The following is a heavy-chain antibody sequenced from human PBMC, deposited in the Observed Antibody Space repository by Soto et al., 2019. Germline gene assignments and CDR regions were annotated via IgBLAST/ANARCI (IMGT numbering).Heavy chain of an antibody. J-gene: IGHJ3*01. Sequence: QIILKESGPTLVQPTQTLTLTCTFSGFSLSTSGVGVGWIRQPPGKALEWLALIYWDGDKRYTPSLKGRIFISKDTSKNQVVLTMTKVDPDDTATYYCAHRVVGPGPITRAFDFWGQGTMVTVSS. CDR2: IYWDGDK. D-gene: IGHD2-15*01. CDR1: GFSLSTSGVG. V-gene: IGHV2-5*02. CDR3: AHRVVGPGPITRAFDF.